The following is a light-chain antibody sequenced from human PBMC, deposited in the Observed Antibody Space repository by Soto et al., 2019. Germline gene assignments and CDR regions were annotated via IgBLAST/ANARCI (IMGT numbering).Light chain of an antibody. CDR3: QQRSTWPPIT. CDR2: NAS. J-gene: IGKJ5*01. V-gene: IGKV3-11*01. CDR1: QSVFSD. Sequence: EIVLTQSPATLSLSPGESATLSCRASQSVFSDLAWYQQKPGQAPRLLIYNASNRATGIPARFSGSGSGTDFTLTISSLEPEDFAVYYCQQRSTWPPITFGQGTRLEIK.